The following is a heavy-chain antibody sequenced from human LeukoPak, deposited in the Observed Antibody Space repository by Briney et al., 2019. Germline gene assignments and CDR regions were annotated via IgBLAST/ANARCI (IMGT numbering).Heavy chain of an antibody. CDR3: ATRRRYCSGGSCYLFDY. D-gene: IGHD2-15*01. J-gene: IGHJ4*02. Sequence: ASVKVSCKVSGYTLTELSMHWVRQAPGKGLEWMGGFDPEDGETIYAQKFQGRVTMTEDTSTDTAYMELSSLRSEDTAVYYCATRRRYCSGGSCYLFDYWGQGTLVTVSS. CDR2: FDPEDGET. V-gene: IGHV1-24*01. CDR1: GYTLTELS.